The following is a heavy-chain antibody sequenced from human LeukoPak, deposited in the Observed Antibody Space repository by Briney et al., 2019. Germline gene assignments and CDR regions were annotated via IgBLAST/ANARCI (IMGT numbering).Heavy chain of an antibody. D-gene: IGHD3-22*01. Sequence: SETLSLTCAVYGGSFSGYYWSWIRQPPGKGLEWIGEINHSGSTNHNPSLKSRVTISVDTSKNQFSLKLSSVTAADTAVYYCARVFPVLVIYHYWYFDLWGRGTLVTVSS. V-gene: IGHV4-34*01. CDR3: ARVFPVLVIYHYWYFDL. CDR1: GGSFSGYY. J-gene: IGHJ2*01. CDR2: INHSGST.